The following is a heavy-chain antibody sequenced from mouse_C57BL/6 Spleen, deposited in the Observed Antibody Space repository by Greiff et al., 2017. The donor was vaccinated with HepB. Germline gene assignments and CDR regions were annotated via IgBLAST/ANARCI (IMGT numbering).Heavy chain of an antibody. D-gene: IGHD2-4*01. CDR2: IWSDGST. Sequence: VKLMESGPGLVAPSQSLSITCTVSGFSLTSYGVHWVRQPPGKGLEWLVVIWSDGSTTYNSALKSRLSISKDNSKSQVFLKMNSLQTDDTAMYYCARGGDYEDYAMDYWGQGTSVTVSS. CDR1: GFSLTSYG. V-gene: IGHV2-6*03. CDR3: ARGGDYEDYAMDY. J-gene: IGHJ4*01.